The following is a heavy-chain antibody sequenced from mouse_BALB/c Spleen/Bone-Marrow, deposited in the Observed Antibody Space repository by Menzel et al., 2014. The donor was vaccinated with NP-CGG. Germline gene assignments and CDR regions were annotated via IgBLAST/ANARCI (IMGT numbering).Heavy chain of an antibody. CDR1: GFSLTRYG. CDR3: ARNGNFLAMDS. CDR2: IWSDGST. D-gene: IGHD2-1*01. Sequence: VKLQESGPGLVAPSQSLSITCTISGFSLTRYGVHWVRQPPGKGLEWLVVIWSDGSTTYNSALKSRLSITKDNSKSQVFLKMNSLQTDDTAMYYCARNGNFLAMDSWGQGTSVTFSS. J-gene: IGHJ4*01. V-gene: IGHV2-6-1*01.